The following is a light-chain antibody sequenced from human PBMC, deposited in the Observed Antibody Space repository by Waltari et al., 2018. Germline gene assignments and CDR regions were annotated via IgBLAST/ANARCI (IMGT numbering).Light chain of an antibody. CDR1: QSVSSTY. V-gene: IGKV3-20*01. J-gene: IGKJ5*01. Sequence: EFVLTQSPGTLSLSPGERVTLSCRASQSVSSTYLAWYQQKPGQAPRLLIYGASSRATGIPDRFSGSGSGTDFTLTISRLEPEDFAVYYCQQYGISPVTFGQGTRLEIK. CDR2: GAS. CDR3: QQYGISPVT.